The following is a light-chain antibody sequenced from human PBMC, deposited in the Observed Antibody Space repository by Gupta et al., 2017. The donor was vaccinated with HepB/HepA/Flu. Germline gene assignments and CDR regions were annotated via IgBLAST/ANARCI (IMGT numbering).Light chain of an antibody. CDR2: WTS. J-gene: IGKJ1*01. CDR3: QQYDSIPWT. Sequence: DIVMTQSPDSLAVSLGARATINCKSSQSVLYSSNNKNYLAWYQQKPGQPPKLLIYWTSTRESGVPDRFSGSGSGTDFTLTISSLQAEDVAVYYCQQYDSIPWTFGQGTKVEIK. CDR1: QSVLYSSNNKNY. V-gene: IGKV4-1*01.